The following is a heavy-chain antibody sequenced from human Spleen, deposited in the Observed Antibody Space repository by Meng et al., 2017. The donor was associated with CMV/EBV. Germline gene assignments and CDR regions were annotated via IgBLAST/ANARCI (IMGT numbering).Heavy chain of an antibody. D-gene: IGHD3-22*01. V-gene: IGHV3-74*01. J-gene: IGHJ5*02. CDR2: ISTDGSST. CDR1: EFIFRNFW. CDR3: SSGYYQSPNS. Sequence: LSCAACEFIFRNFWVHWVRQVPGEGLVWVSRISTDGSSTTYADSVKGRFTISRDNAKNTLYLQMNSLRGEDTAVYYCSSGYYQSPNSWGQGTLVTVSS.